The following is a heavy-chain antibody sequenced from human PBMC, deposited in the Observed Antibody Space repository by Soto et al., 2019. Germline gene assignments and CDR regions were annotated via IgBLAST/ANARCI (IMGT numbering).Heavy chain of an antibody. J-gene: IGHJ4*02. Sequence: GASVKVSCKASGGRFSSYAKSWVRQAPGQGREWMGGISPIIGTANYAQKFQGRVTSTADESTSTAYMELRSLRSEDTPVYYCTGYCISTSCYFPPGWGQGTPVPVSP. CDR2: ISPIIGTA. CDR3: TGYCISTSCYFPPG. CDR1: GGRFSSYA. V-gene: IGHV1-69*13. D-gene: IGHD2-2*01.